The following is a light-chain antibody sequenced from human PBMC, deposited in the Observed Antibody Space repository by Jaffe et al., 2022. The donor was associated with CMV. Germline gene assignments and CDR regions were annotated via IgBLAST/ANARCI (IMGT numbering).Light chain of an antibody. V-gene: IGLV1-44*01. CDR1: SSNIGSNG. CDR3: ATWDNSLVGWV. J-gene: IGLJ3*02. CDR2: SNN. Sequence: QSVLTQPPSASGTPGQTVTISCSGSSSNIGSNGVNWYQQLPGTAPKLLIYSNNQRPSGVPDRFSGSKSGTSASLAISGLQSEAEGDYYCATWDNSLVGWVFGGGTQLTVL.